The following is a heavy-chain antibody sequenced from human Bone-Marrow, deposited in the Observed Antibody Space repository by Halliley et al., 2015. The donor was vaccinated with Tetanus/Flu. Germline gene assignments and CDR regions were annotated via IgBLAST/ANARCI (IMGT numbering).Heavy chain of an antibody. Sequence: GWVSVVSGSADSTYYANSVKGRFTISRDNSKNTLYLQMNSLRADDTAVYYCARRTAGWYFDLWGLGTLVTVSS. V-gene: IGHV3-23*01. D-gene: IGHD5-18*01. CDR3: ARRTAGWYFDL. CDR2: VSGSADST. J-gene: IGHJ2*01.